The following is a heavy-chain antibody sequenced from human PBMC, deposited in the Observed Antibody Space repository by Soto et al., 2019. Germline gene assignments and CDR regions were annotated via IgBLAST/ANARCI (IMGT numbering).Heavy chain of an antibody. CDR1: GGSISSGGYY. Sequence: SETLSLTCTVSGGSISSGGYYWSWIRQHPGKGLEWIGYIYYSGSTYYNPSLKSRVTISVDTSKNQFSLKLSSVTAADTAVYYCARVEEDVVVPAAALSNWFDPWGQGTLVTVSS. D-gene: IGHD2-2*01. V-gene: IGHV4-31*03. CDR3: ARVEEDVVVPAAALSNWFDP. J-gene: IGHJ5*02. CDR2: IYYSGST.